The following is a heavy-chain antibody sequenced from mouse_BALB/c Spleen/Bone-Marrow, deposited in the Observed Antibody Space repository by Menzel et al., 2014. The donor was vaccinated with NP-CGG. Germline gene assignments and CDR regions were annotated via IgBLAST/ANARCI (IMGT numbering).Heavy chain of an antibody. CDR3: AAGYYGNSGWFAY. Sequence: VQLQQSGAELARPGASVKMSCKASGYTFTSYTMHWVKQRPGQGLEWIGYINPSSGYTNYSQKFKDKATLTADKSSSTAYMQLSSLTSEDSAVYYCAAGYYGNSGWFAYWGQGTLVIVSA. D-gene: IGHD2-1*01. CDR1: GYTFTSYT. CDR2: INPSSGYT. J-gene: IGHJ3*01. V-gene: IGHV1-4*01.